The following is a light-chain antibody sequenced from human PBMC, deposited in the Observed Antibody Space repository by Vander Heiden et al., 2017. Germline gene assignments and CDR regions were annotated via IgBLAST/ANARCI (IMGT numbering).Light chain of an antibody. CDR1: QSVSSAY. Sequence: EIVLTQSPGTLSLSPGERATLSCRASQSVSSAYLVWYRQKPGQAPRLLIYGASSRATGIPDRFSGSGSGTDFTLTISRLEPEDFAVYYCQQYGSSPFTFGPWAKLEI. CDR3: QQYGSSPFT. V-gene: IGKV3-20*01. J-gene: IGKJ3*01. CDR2: GAS.